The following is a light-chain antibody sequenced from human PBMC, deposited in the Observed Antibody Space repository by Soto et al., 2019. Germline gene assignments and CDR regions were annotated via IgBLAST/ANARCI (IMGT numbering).Light chain of an antibody. CDR3: QQYNSYRA. CDR1: QSISSW. CDR2: KAS. Sequence: IQITPSPSTLAASVGGRVTITCRASQSISSWLAWHQHKPGKAPKLLISKASNLESGVPSRFSGSGSGTDFTLTISSLQPDDSATYYCQQYNSYRAFGQGTKVDI. V-gene: IGKV1-5*03. J-gene: IGKJ1*01.